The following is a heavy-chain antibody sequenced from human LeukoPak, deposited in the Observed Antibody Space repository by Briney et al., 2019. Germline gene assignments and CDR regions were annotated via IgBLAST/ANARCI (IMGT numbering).Heavy chain of an antibody. J-gene: IGHJ3*02. CDR3: ATYWRYFDWLLSDI. Sequence: PGGSLRLSCEASGFTFGYYWMTWVRQAPERGLEGVANINHDGSENHYVDSVKGRFTISRDNAKNSLYLEMNSLRADDTAIYYCATYWRYFDWLLSDIWGLGTMVTVSS. CDR1: GFTFGYYW. D-gene: IGHD3-9*01. V-gene: IGHV3-7*05. CDR2: INHDGSEN.